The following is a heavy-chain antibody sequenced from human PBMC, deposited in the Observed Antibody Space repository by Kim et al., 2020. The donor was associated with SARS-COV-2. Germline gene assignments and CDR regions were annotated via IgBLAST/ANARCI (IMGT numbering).Heavy chain of an antibody. CDR3: ARADLGDFRLYYFDY. D-gene: IGHD3-16*01. CDR2: INPNSGGT. V-gene: IGHV1-2*06. CDR1: GYTFTGYY. J-gene: IGHJ4*02. Sequence: ASVKVSCKASGYTFTGYYMHWVRQAPGQGLEWMGRINPNSGGTNYAQKFQGRVTMTRDTSISTAYMELSRLRSDDTAVYYCARADLGDFRLYYFDYWGQGTLVTVSS.